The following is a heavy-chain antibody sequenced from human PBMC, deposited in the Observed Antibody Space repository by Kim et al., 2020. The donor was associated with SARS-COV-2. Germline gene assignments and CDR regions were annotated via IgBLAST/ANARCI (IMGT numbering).Heavy chain of an antibody. CDR3: ARVLADYGDYLGVDY. V-gene: IGHV1-3*01. D-gene: IGHD4-17*01. Sequence: QKFQGRVPITRDTSASTAYMELSSLRSEDTAVYYCARVLADYGDYLGVDYWGQGTLVTVSS. J-gene: IGHJ4*02.